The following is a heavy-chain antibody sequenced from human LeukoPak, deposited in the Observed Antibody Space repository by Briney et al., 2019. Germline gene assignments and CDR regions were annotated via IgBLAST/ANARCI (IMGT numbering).Heavy chain of an antibody. CDR1: GFTFSSYA. CDR2: LSGSGSST. V-gene: IGHV3-23*01. J-gene: IGHJ6*02. Sequence: GGSLRLSCAASGFTFSSYAMSWVRQAPGKGLEWVSSLSGSGSSTHYADSVKGRFTISRDNSKNTLYLQMNSLRAEDTAVYYCAKGRGAAAADGMDAWGQGPTVTVPS. D-gene: IGHD6-25*01. CDR3: AKGRGAAAADGMDA.